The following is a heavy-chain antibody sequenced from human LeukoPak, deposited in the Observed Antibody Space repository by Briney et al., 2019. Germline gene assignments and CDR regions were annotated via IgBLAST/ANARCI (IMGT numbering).Heavy chain of an antibody. CDR1: GGSISSSDYY. J-gene: IGHJ4*02. D-gene: IGHD3-22*01. V-gene: IGHV4-30-4*02. Sequence: SETLSLTCTVSGGSISSSDYYWSWIRQPPGKGLEWIGYIYYSGSTYYNPSLKSRVTISVDTSKNQFSLKLSSVTAADTAVYYCARGHSGYYYDSSGYPFDYWGQGTLVTVSS. CDR3: ARGHSGYYYDSSGYPFDY. CDR2: IYYSGST.